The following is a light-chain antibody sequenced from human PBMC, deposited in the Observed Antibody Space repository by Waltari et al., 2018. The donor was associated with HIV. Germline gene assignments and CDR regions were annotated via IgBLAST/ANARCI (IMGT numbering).Light chain of an antibody. CDR3: STWDNSLSHWV. CDR1: ISNLGGNF. J-gene: IGLJ3*02. CDR2: RND. Sequence: QSVVTQPPSASGTPGQNISISCSGDISNLGGNFVSWYQQRPGTAPRLLIYRNDQRPSGVPDRFSGSKSATSASLAIRGLRSDDEADYHCSTWDNSLSHWVFGGGTKVTVL. V-gene: IGLV1-47*01.